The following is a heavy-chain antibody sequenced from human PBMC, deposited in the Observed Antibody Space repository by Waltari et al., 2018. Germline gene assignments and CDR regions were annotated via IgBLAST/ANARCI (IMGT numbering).Heavy chain of an antibody. CDR2: IYTSGST. CDR1: GGSISSGSYY. Sequence: QVQLQESGPGLVKPSQTLSLTCTVSGGSISSGSYYWSWIRQPAGKGLEWIGRIYTSGSTNYNPALKSRVTISVDTSKNQFSLKLSSVTAADTAVYYCARGTPGIAAAGTADYWGQGTLVTVS. CDR3: ARGTPGIAAAGTADY. J-gene: IGHJ4*02. V-gene: IGHV4-61*02. D-gene: IGHD6-13*01.